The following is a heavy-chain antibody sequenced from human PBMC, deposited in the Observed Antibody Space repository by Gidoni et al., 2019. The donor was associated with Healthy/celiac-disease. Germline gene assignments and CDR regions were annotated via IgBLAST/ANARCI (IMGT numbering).Heavy chain of an antibody. J-gene: IGHJ4*02. CDR2: ISGSGGST. CDR3: AKVGITMVLGEGIDY. V-gene: IGHV3-23*01. Sequence: EVQLLESGGGLVQPGGYLRLSCAASGFTFSSYAMSWVRQAPWKGLGGVSAISGSGGSTYYADSVKGRFTISRDNSKNTLYLQMNSLRAEDTAVYYCAKVGITMVLGEGIDYWGQGTLVTVSS. CDR1: GFTFSSYA. D-gene: IGHD3-10*01.